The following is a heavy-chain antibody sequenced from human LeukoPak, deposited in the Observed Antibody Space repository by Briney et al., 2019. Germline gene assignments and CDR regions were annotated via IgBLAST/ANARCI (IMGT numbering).Heavy chain of an antibody. J-gene: IGHJ3*02. Sequence: PGGSLRLSCAASGFTFSSYSMNWVRQAPGKGLEWVSYISSSSSTIYYADSVKGRFTISRGNAKNSLYLQMNSLRAEDTAVYYCARAGLGYCSGGSCYSAFDIWGQGTMVTVSS. D-gene: IGHD2-15*01. CDR3: ARAGLGYCSGGSCYSAFDI. V-gene: IGHV3-48*04. CDR2: ISSSSSTI. CDR1: GFTFSSYS.